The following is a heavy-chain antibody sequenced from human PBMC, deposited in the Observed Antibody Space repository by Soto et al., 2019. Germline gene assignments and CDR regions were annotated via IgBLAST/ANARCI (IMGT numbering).Heavy chain of an antibody. Sequence: SETLSLTCTVSGDSIISSDFYWGWVRQPLGKGLEWIRSIFALVSSYYNPSLKSRVTMSVDTSKNQFSLRLRSVTAADTALYFCARHSLALRKNNWFDPWGQGTLVTVSS. J-gene: IGHJ5*02. V-gene: IGHV4-39*01. CDR2: IFALVSS. CDR1: GDSIISSDFY. D-gene: IGHD3-3*02. CDR3: ARHSLALRKNNWFDP.